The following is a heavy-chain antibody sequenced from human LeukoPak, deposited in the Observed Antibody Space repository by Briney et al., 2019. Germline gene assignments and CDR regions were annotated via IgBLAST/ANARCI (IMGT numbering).Heavy chain of an antibody. CDR3: ARTDLKLERRDNDAFDI. D-gene: IGHD1-1*01. J-gene: IGHJ3*02. CDR1: GGSISSYY. V-gene: IGHV4-59*12. Sequence: PSETLSLTCTVSGGSISSYYWSWIRQPPGKGLEWIGYIYYSGSTNYNPSLKSRVTISVDTSKNQFPLKLSSVTAADTAVYYCARTDLKLERRDNDAFDIWGQGTMVTVSS. CDR2: IYYSGST.